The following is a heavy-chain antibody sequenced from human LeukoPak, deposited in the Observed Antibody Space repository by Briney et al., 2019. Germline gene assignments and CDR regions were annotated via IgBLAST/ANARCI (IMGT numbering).Heavy chain of an antibody. Sequence: ASVTVSCKVSGYTLTELSMHWVRQAPGKGLEWMGGFDPEDGETIYAQKFQGRVTMTEDTSTDTAYMELSSLRSEDTAVYYCATVGVYYYGMDVWGQGTTVTVSS. V-gene: IGHV1-24*01. CDR2: FDPEDGET. D-gene: IGHD3-3*01. J-gene: IGHJ6*02. CDR1: GYTLTELS. CDR3: ATVGVYYYGMDV.